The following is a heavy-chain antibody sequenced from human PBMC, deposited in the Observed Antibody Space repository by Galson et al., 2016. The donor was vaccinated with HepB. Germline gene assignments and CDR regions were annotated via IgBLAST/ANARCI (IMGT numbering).Heavy chain of an antibody. J-gene: IGHJ2*01. Sequence: SLRLSCAASGFTFSSYAMSWVRQAPGKGLEWVSAISGSGGNSHYADSVKGRFTISRDNSKNTLYVQMHSLRAEDTAVYYCAKDYYDSSGYRSYWYFDLWGRGTLVTVSS. CDR1: GFTFSSYA. V-gene: IGHV3-23*01. D-gene: IGHD3-22*01. CDR2: ISGSGGNS. CDR3: AKDYYDSSGYRSYWYFDL.